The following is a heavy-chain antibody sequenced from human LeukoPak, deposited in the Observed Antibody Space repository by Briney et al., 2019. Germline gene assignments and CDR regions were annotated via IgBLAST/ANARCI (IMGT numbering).Heavy chain of an antibody. J-gene: IGHJ4*02. CDR3: ARAAVAGPGDY. Sequence: SETLSLTCAVYGGSFSGYYWSWIRQPSGKGLEWIGYIYYSGSTNYNPSLKSRVTISVDTSKNQFSLKLSSVTAADTAVYYCARAAVAGPGDYWGQGTLVTVSS. D-gene: IGHD6-19*01. CDR2: IYYSGST. V-gene: IGHV4-59*01. CDR1: GGSFSGYY.